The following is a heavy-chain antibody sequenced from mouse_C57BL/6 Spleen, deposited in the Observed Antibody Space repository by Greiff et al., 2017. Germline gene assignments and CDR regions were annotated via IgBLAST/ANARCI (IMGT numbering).Heavy chain of an antibody. Sequence: EVMLVESGGGLVQPGGSMKLPCVASGFTFSNYWMNWVRQSPEKGLEWVAQIRLKSDNYATNYAESGKGRFTISRDYSKSSVYLQMKNLRAEDTGIYYCKATVVVGNYFDYWGQGTTLTVSS. V-gene: IGHV6-3*01. CDR1: GFTFSNYW. CDR2: IRLKSDNYAT. CDR3: KATVVVGNYFDY. J-gene: IGHJ2*01. D-gene: IGHD1-1*01.